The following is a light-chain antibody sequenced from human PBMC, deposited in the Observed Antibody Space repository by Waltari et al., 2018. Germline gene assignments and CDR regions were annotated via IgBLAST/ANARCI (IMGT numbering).Light chain of an antibody. Sequence: QSALTQPPSASGSRGQSVTISSTGTSSDVGGYNYLSWYQHHPGEAPKLMIFEVHKRPSGVPDRFSGSKSGNTASLTGSGLQAEDDADYYCSSYAGSNNLVFGTGTKVTVL. CDR3: SSYAGSNNLV. CDR2: EVH. V-gene: IGLV2-8*01. CDR1: SSDVGGYNY. J-gene: IGLJ1*01.